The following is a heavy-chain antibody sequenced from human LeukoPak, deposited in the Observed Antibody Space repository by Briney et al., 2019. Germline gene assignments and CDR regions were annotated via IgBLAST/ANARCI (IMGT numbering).Heavy chain of an antibody. Sequence: GGSLRLSCAASGFIFSNSGMHWVRQAPGKGLECVAFIRFVGSSKFYTDSVKGRFTISRDNSKNTLNLQMNSLRAEDTAVYYCAKDYIYGGWGNAFDIWGQGTKVTVSS. CDR3: AKDYIYGGWGNAFDI. D-gene: IGHD5-18*01. V-gene: IGHV3-30*02. CDR2: IRFVGSSK. CDR1: GFIFSNSG. J-gene: IGHJ3*02.